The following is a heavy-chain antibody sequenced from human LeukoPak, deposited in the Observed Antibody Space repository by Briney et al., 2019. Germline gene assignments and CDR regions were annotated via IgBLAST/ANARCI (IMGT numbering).Heavy chain of an antibody. D-gene: IGHD6-6*01. CDR1: GFTFSSYA. V-gene: IGHV3-23*01. CDR3: AKGSNSWGSSWFDP. Sequence: GGPLRLSCAASGFTFSSYAMSWVRQAPGKGLEWVSGISGSGGSTYYADSVKGRFTISRDNSKNTLYLQMNSLRAEDTAVYYCAKGSNSWGSSWFDPWGQGTLVTVSS. J-gene: IGHJ5*02. CDR2: ISGSGGST.